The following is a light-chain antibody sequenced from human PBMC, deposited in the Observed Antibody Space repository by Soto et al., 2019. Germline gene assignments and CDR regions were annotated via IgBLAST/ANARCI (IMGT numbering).Light chain of an antibody. Sequence: DIPMPQSPSSLSASVGDSVPITCRASQGISNFLAWYQQKPRQVPKLLISAASTVQSGVPSRCSGSGSGTDFTLTITSLPPEDVATDDGQKYSSVITFGQGTRLEIK. CDR2: AAS. CDR3: QKYSSVIT. J-gene: IGKJ5*01. V-gene: IGKV1-27*01. CDR1: QGISNF.